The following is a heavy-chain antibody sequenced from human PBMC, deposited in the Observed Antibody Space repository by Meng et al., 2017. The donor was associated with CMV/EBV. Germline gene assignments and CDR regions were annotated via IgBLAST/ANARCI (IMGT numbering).Heavy chain of an antibody. CDR3: ARGYYESSGPLPDY. CDR1: GFTFSSYA. CDR2: ITYDGSNK. D-gene: IGHD3-22*01. J-gene: IGHJ4*02. Sequence: GGSLRLSCAASGFTFSSYAMHWVRQAPGKGLEWVAVITYDGSNKYYADSVKGRFTISRDNSKNTLYLQMDSLRAEDTAVYYCARGYYESSGPLPDYWGQGTLVTVSS. V-gene: IGHV3-30-3*01.